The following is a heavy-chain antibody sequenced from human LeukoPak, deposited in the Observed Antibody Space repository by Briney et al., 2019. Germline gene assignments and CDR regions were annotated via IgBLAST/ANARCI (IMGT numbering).Heavy chain of an antibody. D-gene: IGHD3-10*01. Sequence: GGSLRLSCAASGFDFSSYAMSWVRQAPGKGLEWVANIKQDGSEKYYVDSVKGRFTISRDNAKNSLYLQMNSLRAEDTAVYYCARDPGGFGELLYTHFDYWGQGTPVTVSS. J-gene: IGHJ4*02. V-gene: IGHV3-7*01. CDR2: IKQDGSEK. CDR3: ARDPGGFGELLYTHFDY. CDR1: GFDFSSYA.